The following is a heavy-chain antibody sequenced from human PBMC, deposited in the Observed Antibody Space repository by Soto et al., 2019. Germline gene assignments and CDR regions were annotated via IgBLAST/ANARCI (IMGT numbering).Heavy chain of an antibody. CDR3: ASGSSGYSDAFDI. Sequence: SLRLSFEASGFTFSSYGMHWVLQSPGKGLEWVAVIWYDGSNKYYADSVKGRFTISRDNSKNTLYLQMNSLRAEDTAVYYCASGSSGYSDAFDIWGQGTMVTV. CDR2: IWYDGSNK. D-gene: IGHD3-22*01. CDR1: GFTFSSYG. V-gene: IGHV3-33*01. J-gene: IGHJ3*02.